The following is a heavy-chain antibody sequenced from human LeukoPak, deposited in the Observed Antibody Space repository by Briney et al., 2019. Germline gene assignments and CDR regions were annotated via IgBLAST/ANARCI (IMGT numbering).Heavy chain of an antibody. CDR2: ISVVDAFT. CDR1: RFTFSSYI. CDR3: AQLSRQWLVWYAFYY. J-gene: IGHJ4*01. Sequence: VGALRLSSAASRFTFSSYIMTCVRQAPGRGRWWVSAISVVDAFTYYADSARGRVTISTDTSTNTLYLQKNSARAADTAVCYCAQLSRQWLVWYAFYYWGDGNLVTVSS. V-gene: IGHV3-23*01. D-gene: IGHD3-3*01.